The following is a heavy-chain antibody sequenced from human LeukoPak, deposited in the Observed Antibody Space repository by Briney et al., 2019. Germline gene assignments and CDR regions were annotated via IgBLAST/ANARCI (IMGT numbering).Heavy chain of an antibody. CDR2: ISGYNGNT. Sequence: ASVKVSCKASGYTFTSYGINWVRQAPGQGLEWMGWISGYNGNTNYAQNLQGRVTMTTDTSTSTAYMELRSLRSDDTAVYYCARDQYCSSTSCYANYYYYYGMDVWGQGTTVTVSS. D-gene: IGHD2-2*01. CDR3: ARDQYCSSTSCYANYYYYYGMDV. V-gene: IGHV1-18*01. J-gene: IGHJ6*02. CDR1: GYTFTSYG.